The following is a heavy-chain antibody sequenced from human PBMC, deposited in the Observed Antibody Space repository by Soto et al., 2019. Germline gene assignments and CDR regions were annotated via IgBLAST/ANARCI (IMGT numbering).Heavy chain of an antibody. Sequence: QVQLVQSGAEVKNPGASVKVSFKASGYTFTSYGIGWARQAPGQGLEWMGWINTYNGNTNYAQNVQGRVTLTTDTSTSTAYMELRSLRSNDTAIYYCAMVDVYVTPSPQDVWGQGTTVIVSS. V-gene: IGHV1-18*01. J-gene: IGHJ6*02. CDR2: INTYNGNT. CDR3: AMVDVYVTPSPQDV. D-gene: IGHD3-16*01. CDR1: GYTFTSYG.